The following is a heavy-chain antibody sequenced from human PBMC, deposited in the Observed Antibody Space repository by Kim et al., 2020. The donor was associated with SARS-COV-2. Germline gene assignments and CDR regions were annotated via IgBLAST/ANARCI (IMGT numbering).Heavy chain of an antibody. D-gene: IGHD3-10*01. Sequence: YNPHLKSRVTISVDTSKNQFSLKLSSVTAADTAVYYCARDRGSGSYCFDYWGQGTLVTVSS. V-gene: IGHV4-31*02. J-gene: IGHJ4*02. CDR3: ARDRGSGSYCFDY.